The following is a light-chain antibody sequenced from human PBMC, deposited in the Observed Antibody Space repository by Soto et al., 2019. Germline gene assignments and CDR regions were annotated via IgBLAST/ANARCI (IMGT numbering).Light chain of an antibody. V-gene: IGLV2-11*01. J-gene: IGLJ1*01. CDR2: DVS. CDR3: CSYADSFYV. Sequence: QSALTQPRSVSGSPGQSVTISCTGTNSDVGGYNFVSWYQQYPGKVPKLMIYDVSKRSSGVPDRFSGSKSGNTASLTISGLQAEDECDYYCCSYADSFYVFGSGTKLTVL. CDR1: NSDVGGYNF.